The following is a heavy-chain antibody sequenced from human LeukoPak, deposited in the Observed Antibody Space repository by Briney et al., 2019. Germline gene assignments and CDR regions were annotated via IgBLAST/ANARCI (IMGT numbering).Heavy chain of an antibody. D-gene: IGHD2-15*01. CDR1: GFTFRSYA. Sequence: PGGSLRLSCAASGFTFRSYAMIWVRQAQGKGLEWVSTIDQNDAGTSYADRVKGRFTISRDTSKNTLYLLMNSLRDEETAVYFCAKGGVPGTHYFDRWGQGTLVTVSS. V-gene: IGHV3-23*01. J-gene: IGHJ4*02. CDR2: IDQNDAGT. CDR3: AKGGVPGTHYFDR.